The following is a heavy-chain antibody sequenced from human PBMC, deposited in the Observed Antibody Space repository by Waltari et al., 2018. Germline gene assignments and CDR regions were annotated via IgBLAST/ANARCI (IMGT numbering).Heavy chain of an antibody. V-gene: IGHV3-9*01. CDR1: GFSLHCSA. CDR2: INWDSSDT. Sequence: EVQLVESVGGLLQPGRSLRLSCAASGFSLHCSAFHWVRQAPGKGLEWVSGINWDSSDTAYADSVKGRFTISRDNAKNSLYLQMNSLRTEDTAFYYCAKDLYSGSDNRIFDFWGQGTLVTVSS. J-gene: IGHJ4*02. CDR3: AKDLYSGSDNRIFDF. D-gene: IGHD1-26*01.